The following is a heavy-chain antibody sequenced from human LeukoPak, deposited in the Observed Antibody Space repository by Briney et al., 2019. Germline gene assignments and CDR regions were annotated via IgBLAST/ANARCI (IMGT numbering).Heavy chain of an antibody. Sequence: GGSLRLSCAASGFTFSSYAMSWVRQAPGKGLEWVSTFSGSGGSTYYADSVKGRFTISRDNSKNTLYLQMNSLRAEDTAVYYCARDTKSYFDYWGQGTLVTVSS. CDR3: ARDTKSYFDY. CDR2: FSGSGGST. D-gene: IGHD3-3*01. CDR1: GFTFSSYA. V-gene: IGHV3-23*01. J-gene: IGHJ4*02.